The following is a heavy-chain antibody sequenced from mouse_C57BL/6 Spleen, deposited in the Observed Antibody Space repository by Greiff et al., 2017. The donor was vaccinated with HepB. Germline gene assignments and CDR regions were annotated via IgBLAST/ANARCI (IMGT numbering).Heavy chain of an antibody. D-gene: IGHD2-3*01. V-gene: IGHV1-4*01. CDR2: INPSSGYT. CDR3: ASSYDAAWFAY. J-gene: IGHJ3*01. CDR1: GYTFTSYT. Sequence: VQLQQSGAELARPGASVKMSCKASGYTFTSYTMHWVKQRPGQGLEWIGYINPSSGYTKYNQKFKDKATLTADKSSSTAYMQLSSLTSEDSAVYYCASSYDAAWFAYWGQGTLVTVSA.